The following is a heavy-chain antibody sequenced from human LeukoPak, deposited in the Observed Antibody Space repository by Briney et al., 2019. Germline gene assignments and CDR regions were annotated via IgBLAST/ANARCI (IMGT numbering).Heavy chain of an antibody. CDR3: ARVGDPGAFDI. CDR1: GFTVSSTY. V-gene: IGHV3-66*01. D-gene: IGHD3-10*01. J-gene: IGHJ3*02. CDR2: IYSGGYT. Sequence: GGSLRLSCAASGFTVSSTYMSWVRQAPGKGLEWVSVIYSGGYTYYADSVKGRFTISRDNSKNTLHLQMGSLRSEDMAVYYCARVGDPGAFDIWGQGTVVTVSS.